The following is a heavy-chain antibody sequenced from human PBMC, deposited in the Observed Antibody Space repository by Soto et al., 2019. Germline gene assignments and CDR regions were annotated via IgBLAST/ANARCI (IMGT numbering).Heavy chain of an antibody. CDR3: ARGAIVDDAFDI. CDR1: GYTFTSYD. Sequence: GASVKVSCKASGYTFTSYDINWVRQATGQGLEWMGWMNPNSGNTHYAQKFQGSVTMTRNTSINTAYMELSSLRFEDTAVYYCARGAIVDDAFDIWGQGTMVTVSS. J-gene: IGHJ3*02. V-gene: IGHV1-8*01. D-gene: IGHD3-22*01. CDR2: MNPNSGNT.